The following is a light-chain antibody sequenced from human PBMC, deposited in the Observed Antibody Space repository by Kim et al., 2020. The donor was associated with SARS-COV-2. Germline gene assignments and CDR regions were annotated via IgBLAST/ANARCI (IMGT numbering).Light chain of an antibody. CDR3: QQYNNLPRT. J-gene: IGKJ1*01. CDR1: QSVSSN. CDR2: GTS. V-gene: IGKV3-15*01. Sequence: LSPGERATLSCRASQSVSSNLAWYQQKPGQAPRLVMYGTSTRATGIPARFSGSGSRTEFTLTISSLQSEDFAVYYCQQYNNLPRTFGPGTKVDIK.